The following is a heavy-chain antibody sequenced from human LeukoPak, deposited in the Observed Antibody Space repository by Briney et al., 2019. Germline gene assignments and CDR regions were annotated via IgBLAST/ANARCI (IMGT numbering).Heavy chain of an antibody. D-gene: IGHD4-23*01. CDR1: GFTFSSYG. V-gene: IGHV3-30*02. CDR2: IRYDGSNK. Sequence: PGGSLRLSCAASGFTFSSYGMHWVRQAPGKGLEGVAFIRYDGSNKYYADSVKGRFTISRDNSKNTLYLQMNSLRAEDTAVYYCAKAGTVVTPYYYYYMGVWGKGTMVTVSS. CDR3: AKAGTVVTPYYYYYMGV. J-gene: IGHJ6*03.